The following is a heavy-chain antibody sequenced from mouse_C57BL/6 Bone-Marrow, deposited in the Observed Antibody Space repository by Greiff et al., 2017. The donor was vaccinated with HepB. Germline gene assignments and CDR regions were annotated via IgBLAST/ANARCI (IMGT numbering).Heavy chain of an antibody. Sequence: EVQLQQSGAELVRPGASVKLSCTASGFNIKDDYMHWVKQRPEQGLEWIGWIDPENGDTEYASKFQGKAPITADTSSNTAYLQLSSLTSEDTAVYYCTSTLMDYWGQGTSVTVSS. CDR1: GFNIKDDY. J-gene: IGHJ4*01. V-gene: IGHV14-4*01. CDR2: IDPENGDT. D-gene: IGHD2-1*01. CDR3: TSTLMDY.